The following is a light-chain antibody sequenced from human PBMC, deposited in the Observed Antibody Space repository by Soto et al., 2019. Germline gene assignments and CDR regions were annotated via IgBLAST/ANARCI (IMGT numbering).Light chain of an antibody. Sequence: DIQMTQSPSSLSADVGDRVTITCQASQAISNYLNWFQQRPGRAPKLLISDASDLEAGVASRFSGSESGTDFTRTIRSLQPEDFATYYCQQFFDFPFTFGQGTKLETK. V-gene: IGKV1-33*01. CDR3: QQFFDFPFT. J-gene: IGKJ2*01. CDR1: QAISNY. CDR2: DAS.